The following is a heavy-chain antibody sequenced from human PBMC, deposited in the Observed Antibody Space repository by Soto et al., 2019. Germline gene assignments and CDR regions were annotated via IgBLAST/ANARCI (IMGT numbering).Heavy chain of an antibody. CDR1: GGSISSGGYY. V-gene: IGHV4-31*03. D-gene: IGHD2-21*02. CDR2: IYYSGST. J-gene: IGHJ3*02. CDR3: ARDWDCGGDCSHDAFDI. Sequence: QVQLQESGPGLVKPSQTLSLTCTVSGGSISSGGYYWSWIRQHPGKGLEWIGYIYYSGSTYYNPSVKSRVTISVDTSKNQFSLKLSSVTAADTAVYYCARDWDCGGDCSHDAFDIWGQGTMVTVSS.